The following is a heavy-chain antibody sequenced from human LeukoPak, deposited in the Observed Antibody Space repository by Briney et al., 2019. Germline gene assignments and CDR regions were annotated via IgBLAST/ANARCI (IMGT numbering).Heavy chain of an antibody. CDR1: GYTFTSYA. D-gene: IGHD5-18*01. Sequence: ASVKVSCKASGYTFTSYAMHWVRQAPGQRLEWMGWINAGNGNTKYSQKFQGRVTITRDTSASTAYMELSSLRSEDTAVYYCARSLWDTAMVRGFDYWGQGTLVTVSS. CDR2: INAGNGNT. J-gene: IGHJ4*02. CDR3: ARSLWDTAMVRGFDY. V-gene: IGHV1-3*01.